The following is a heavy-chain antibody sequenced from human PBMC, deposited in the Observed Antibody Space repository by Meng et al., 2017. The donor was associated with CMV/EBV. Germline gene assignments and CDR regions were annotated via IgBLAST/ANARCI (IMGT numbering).Heavy chain of an antibody. V-gene: IGHV1-2*02. CDR3: ARSRIQLWLHHYYYGMDV. D-gene: IGHD5-18*01. J-gene: IGHJ6*02. CDR1: GYTFTGYY. Sequence: ASVKVSCKASGYTFTGYYMHWVRQAPGQGLEWMGWISPNSGGTNYAQKFQGRVTMTRDTSISTAYMELSRLRSDDTAVYYCARSRIQLWLHHYYYGMDVWGQGTTVTVSS. CDR2: ISPNSGGT.